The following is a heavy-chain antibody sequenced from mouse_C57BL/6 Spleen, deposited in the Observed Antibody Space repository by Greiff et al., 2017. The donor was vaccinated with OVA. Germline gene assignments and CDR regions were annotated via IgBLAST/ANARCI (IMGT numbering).Heavy chain of an antibody. CDR3: AGVLIYDRYYDDAMDY. Sequence: EVQLEQSGPELVKPGASVKLSCKASGYTFTDYYMNWVKQSTGQGLEWIGVINPNYGTTSYNQKFKGKATLTVDKSSSTAYMQLTSLTSEDSAVYYCAGVLIYDRYYDDAMDYWGQGTSVTVSS. J-gene: IGHJ4*01. CDR1: GYTFTDYY. D-gene: IGHD2-3*01. CDR2: INPNYGTT. V-gene: IGHV1-39*01.